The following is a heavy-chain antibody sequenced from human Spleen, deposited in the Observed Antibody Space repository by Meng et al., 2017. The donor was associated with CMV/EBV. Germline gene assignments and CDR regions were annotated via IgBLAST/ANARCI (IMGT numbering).Heavy chain of an antibody. CDR3: AFLSGNWFNP. Sequence: CEASASSFSNAWMSWVRQAPGKGLEWIGRIKSRAYGEATDFAGPVKGRFTISRDDSKNMLFLQMNSLETEDTAVYYCAFLSGNWFNPWGQGTLVTVSS. CDR1: ASSFSNAW. CDR2: IKSRAYGEAT. V-gene: IGHV3-15*01. J-gene: IGHJ5*02. D-gene: IGHD3-16*02.